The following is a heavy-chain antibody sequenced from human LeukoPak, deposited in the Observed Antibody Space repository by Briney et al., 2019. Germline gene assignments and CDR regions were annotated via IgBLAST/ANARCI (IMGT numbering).Heavy chain of an antibody. J-gene: IGHJ5*02. V-gene: IGHV4-59*01. CDR3: ARTLGYCSGGSCYSRRLWFDP. CDR2: IYYSGST. D-gene: IGHD2-15*01. Sequence: PSETLSLTCTVSGGSISSYYWSWIRQPPGKGLEWIGYIYYSGSTNYNPSLKSRVTISVDTSKNQFSLKLSSVTAADTAVYYCARTLGYCSGGSCYSRRLWFDPWGQGTLVTVSS. CDR1: GGSISSYY.